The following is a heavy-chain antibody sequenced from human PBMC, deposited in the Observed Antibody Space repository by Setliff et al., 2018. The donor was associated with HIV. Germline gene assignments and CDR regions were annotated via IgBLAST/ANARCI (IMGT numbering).Heavy chain of an antibody. V-gene: IGHV3-11*05. D-gene: IGHD3-9*01. CDR1: GFTFSDFY. CDR2: ISSSSSSYI. Sequence: GGSLRLSCAASGFTFSDFYMSWIRQAPGKGLEWVAFISSSSSSYIKYADSVKGRFTISRDNAKNSLYLQMNSLRAEDTALYYCAREPYYDILTGYLDYWGQGALVTVSS. J-gene: IGHJ4*02. CDR3: AREPYYDILTGYLDY.